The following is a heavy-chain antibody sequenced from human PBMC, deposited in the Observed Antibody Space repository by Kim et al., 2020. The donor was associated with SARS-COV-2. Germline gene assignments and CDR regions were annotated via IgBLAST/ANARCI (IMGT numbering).Heavy chain of an antibody. D-gene: IGHD5-12*01. CDR1: GYSISSGYY. J-gene: IGHJ6*02. CDR3: AKDRDRVGYYYGMDV. Sequence: SETLSLTCSVAGYSISSGYYWGWIRQPPGMGPEWIGSIYHSGSTYYNPSLKSRVTLSADTSKNQFFLKLTSVTAADPAVYYCAKDRDRVGYYYGMDVWG. V-gene: IGHV4-38-2*02. CDR2: IYHSGST.